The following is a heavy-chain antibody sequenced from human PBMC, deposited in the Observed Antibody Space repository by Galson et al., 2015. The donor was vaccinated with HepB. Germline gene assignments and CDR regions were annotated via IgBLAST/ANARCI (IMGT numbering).Heavy chain of an antibody. D-gene: IGHD6-13*01. J-gene: IGHJ4*02. Sequence: SVKVSCKASGYIFSNYGIGWVRQAPGQGLEWMGWISGYSGNTNYAENFQVRVTLTTDTSTTTSYMELRSLRFDDTAIYYCARVGTAAGFLDFWGQGTLVTASS. CDR2: ISGYSGNT. V-gene: IGHV1-18*01. CDR3: ARVGTAAGFLDF. CDR1: GYIFSNYG.